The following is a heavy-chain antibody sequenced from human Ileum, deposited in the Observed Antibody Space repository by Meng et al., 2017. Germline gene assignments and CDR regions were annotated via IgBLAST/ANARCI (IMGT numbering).Heavy chain of an antibody. CDR3: ARDVVPTVTYYYNWFDP. J-gene: IGHJ5*02. CDR1: VVSIRSTK. V-gene: IGHV4-4*07. D-gene: IGHD4-17*01. CDR2: IYTRASN. Sequence: TCIRSVVSIRSTKCGCIRPPARKCVECIGSIYTRASNNYTHSLQSRVTMSVDTSKNQFSLKLSSVTAAETAVYYCARDVVPTVTYYYNWFDPWGQGTLVTVSS.